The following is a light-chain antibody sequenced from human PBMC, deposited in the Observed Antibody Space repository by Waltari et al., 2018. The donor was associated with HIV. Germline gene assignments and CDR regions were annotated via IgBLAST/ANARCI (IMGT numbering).Light chain of an antibody. V-gene: IGLV2-23*02. CDR3: CSYAGSSTLI. CDR1: SSDVGSYNL. CDR2: EVS. J-gene: IGLJ2*01. Sequence: QSALTQPASVSGSPGQSITISCTGTSSDVGSYNLVPWYQQNPDKAPKLMIYEVSKRPSGVSNRFSGSKSGNTASLTISGLQAEDEAAYYCCSYAGSSTLIFGGGTELTVL.